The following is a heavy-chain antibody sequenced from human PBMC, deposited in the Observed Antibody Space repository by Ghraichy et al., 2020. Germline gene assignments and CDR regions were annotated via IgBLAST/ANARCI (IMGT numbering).Heavy chain of an antibody. J-gene: IGHJ6*02. CDR1: GFTFSSYG. CDR2: ISYDGSNK. V-gene: IGHV3-30*18. CDR3: AKTPSPIAARHRYWGMDV. D-gene: IGHD6-6*01. Sequence: GESLNISCAASGFTFSSYGMHWVRQAPGKGLEWVAVISYDGSNKYYADSVKGRFTISRDNSKNTLYLQMNSLRAEDTAVYYCAKTPSPIAARHRYWGMDVWGQGTTVTVSS.